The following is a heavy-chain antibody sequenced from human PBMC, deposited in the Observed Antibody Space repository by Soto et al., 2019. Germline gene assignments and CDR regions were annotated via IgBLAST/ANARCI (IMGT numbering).Heavy chain of an antibody. CDR2: IWYDGSNK. Sequence: ESGGGVVQPGRSLRLSCAASGFTFSSYGMHWVRQAPGKGLEWVAVIWYDGSNKYYADSVKGRFTISRDNSKNTLYLQMNSLRAEDTAVYYCARDGYIGYCSSTSCYGEFDYWGQGTLVTVSS. J-gene: IGHJ4*02. V-gene: IGHV3-33*01. D-gene: IGHD2-2*01. CDR1: GFTFSSYG. CDR3: ARDGYIGYCSSTSCYGEFDY.